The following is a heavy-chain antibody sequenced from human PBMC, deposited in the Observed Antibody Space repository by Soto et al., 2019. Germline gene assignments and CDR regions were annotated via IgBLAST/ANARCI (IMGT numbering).Heavy chain of an antibody. V-gene: IGHV1-3*01. CDR2: INGGNGDT. CDR1: GYTFTSYG. J-gene: IGHJ1*01. D-gene: IGHD3-22*01. CDR3: STTCDSSSYYSPACTEYFHH. Sequence: ASVKVSCKASGYTFTSYGISWVRQAPGQRLEWMGWINGGNGDTRYSQKFHGRVTITRDTSASTAYMELSSLRSEDTAVYYCSTTCDSSSYYSPACTEYFHHWGQGTLVTVSS.